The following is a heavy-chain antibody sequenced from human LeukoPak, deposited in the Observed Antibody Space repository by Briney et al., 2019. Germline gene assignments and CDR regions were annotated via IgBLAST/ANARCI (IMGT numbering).Heavy chain of an antibody. CDR3: ARGIEGATAPDY. V-gene: IGHV4-4*07. D-gene: IGHD1-26*01. Sequence: SETLSLTCTVSGGSISSYKWSWIRQPAGKGLEWIGRIYSSGSTNYTPSLKSRVTMSVDTSKNQFSLKLSSVTAADTAVYYCARGIEGATAPDYWGQGALVIVSS. CDR2: IYSSGST. J-gene: IGHJ4*02. CDR1: GGSISSYK.